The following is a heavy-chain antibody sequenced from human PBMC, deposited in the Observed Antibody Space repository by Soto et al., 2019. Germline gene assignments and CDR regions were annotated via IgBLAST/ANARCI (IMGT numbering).Heavy chain of an antibody. D-gene: IGHD3-10*01. CDR1: GGSFSGYY. Sequence: QVQLQQWGAGLLKPSETLSLTCAVYGGSFSGYYWSWIRQPPGKGLEWIGEINHSGSTNYNPSLKSRVTISVDTSKNQFSLKLSSVTAADTAVYYCARDYWGSYYNLFDYWGQGTLVTVSS. CDR3: ARDYWGSYYNLFDY. CDR2: INHSGST. V-gene: IGHV4-34*01. J-gene: IGHJ4*02.